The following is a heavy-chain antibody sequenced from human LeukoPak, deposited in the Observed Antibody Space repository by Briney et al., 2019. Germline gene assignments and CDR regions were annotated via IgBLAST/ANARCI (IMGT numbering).Heavy chain of an antibody. Sequence: ASVKVSCKAPGYTFTGYYMHWVRQAPGQGLEWMGWINPNSGGTNYAQKFQGRVTMTRDTSISTAYMELSRLRSDDTAVYYCASPSPTNYYDSSGYYYRAFDIWGQGTMVTVSS. J-gene: IGHJ3*02. D-gene: IGHD3-22*01. V-gene: IGHV1-2*02. CDR2: INPNSGGT. CDR1: GYTFTGYY. CDR3: ASPSPTNYYDSSGYYYRAFDI.